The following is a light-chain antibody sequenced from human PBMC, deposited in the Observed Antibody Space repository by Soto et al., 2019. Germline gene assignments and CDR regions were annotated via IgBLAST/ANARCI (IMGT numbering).Light chain of an antibody. CDR2: GAS. CDR1: QSVGTR. V-gene: IGKV3-20*01. J-gene: IGKJ5*01. CDR3: QHYQSGHPIT. Sequence: SLSPDKLALPHGETAQLSCSPAQSVGTRLAWYQHKTGQAPRLLISGASSRATGIPDRFTGSGSETSFTLTISRLEPEDFALYYCQHYQSGHPITFGQGTRLEIK.